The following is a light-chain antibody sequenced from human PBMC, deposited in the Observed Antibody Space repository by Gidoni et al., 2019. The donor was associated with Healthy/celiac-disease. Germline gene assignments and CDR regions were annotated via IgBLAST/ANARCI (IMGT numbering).Light chain of an antibody. V-gene: IGKV1-5*01. Sequence: DTQMTQSPSTLSASVGDRVTITCRASQSISSWLAWYQQKTGKAPKILIYDASSLESGVPSRFSGSGSGTEFTLTISSLQPEDFATYYCQQYNSYSLTFGGGTKVEIK. CDR1: QSISSW. CDR2: DAS. J-gene: IGKJ4*01. CDR3: QQYNSYSLT.